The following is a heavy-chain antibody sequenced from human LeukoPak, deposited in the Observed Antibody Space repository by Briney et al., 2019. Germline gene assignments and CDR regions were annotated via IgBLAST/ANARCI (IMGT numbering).Heavy chain of an antibody. V-gene: IGHV1-69*13. CDR1: GGTFSSYA. Sequence: GASVKVSCKASGGTFSSYAISWVRQAPGQGLEWMGGIIPIFGTANYAQKFQGRVTITADESTSTAYMELSSLRSEDTAVYYCATGSGSGSYYQFDPWGQGTLVTVSS. D-gene: IGHD3-10*01. CDR2: IIPIFGTA. CDR3: ATGSGSGSYYQFDP. J-gene: IGHJ5*02.